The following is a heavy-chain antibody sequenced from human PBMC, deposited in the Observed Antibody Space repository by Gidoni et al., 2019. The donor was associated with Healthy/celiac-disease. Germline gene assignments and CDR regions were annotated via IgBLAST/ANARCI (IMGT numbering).Heavy chain of an antibody. V-gene: IGHV4-59*01. D-gene: IGHD3-22*01. CDR3: ARCYDSSGSPSFFYYYGMDV. CDR2: IYYSGST. Sequence: IYYSGSTNYNPSLKSRVTISVDTSKNQFSLKLSSVTAADTAVYYCARCYDSSGSPSFFYYYGMDVWGQGTTVTVSS. J-gene: IGHJ6*02.